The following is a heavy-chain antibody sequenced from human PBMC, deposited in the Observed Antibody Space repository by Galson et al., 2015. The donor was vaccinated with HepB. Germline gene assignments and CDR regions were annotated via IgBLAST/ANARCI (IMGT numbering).Heavy chain of an antibody. Sequence: SVKVSCKASGYTFTSYGISWVRQAPGQGLEWMGWISAYNGNTNYAQKLQGRVTMTTDTSTSTAYMELRSLRSDDTAVYYCAKDLSPRTMVVVPAAHRWVASDIWGQGTMVTVSS. V-gene: IGHV1-18*01. CDR3: AKDLSPRTMVVVPAAHRWVASDI. CDR2: ISAYNGNT. J-gene: IGHJ3*02. CDR1: GYTFTSYG. D-gene: IGHD2-2*01.